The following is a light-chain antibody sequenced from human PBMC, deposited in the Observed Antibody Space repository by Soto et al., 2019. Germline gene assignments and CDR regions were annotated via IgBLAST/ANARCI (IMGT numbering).Light chain of an antibody. Sequence: DIQMTQFPSSLSASVGDRVTITCRASQGIRNDLGWYQQKPGKAPKRLIYAASSLQSGVPSRFSGIGSGTAFTLAISSLQPEDSATFYCLQHSTYPLTFGQGTKVEIK. CDR3: LQHSTYPLT. J-gene: IGKJ1*01. CDR2: AAS. V-gene: IGKV1-17*01. CDR1: QGIRND.